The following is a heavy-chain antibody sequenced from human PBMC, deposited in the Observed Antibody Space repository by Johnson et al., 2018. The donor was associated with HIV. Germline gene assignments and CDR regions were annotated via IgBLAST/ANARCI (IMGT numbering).Heavy chain of an antibody. J-gene: IGHJ3*02. CDR3: ARVGGLYCSSTSCYKGEAFDI. V-gene: IGHV3-20*04. D-gene: IGHD2-2*02. CDR2: INWSGGTT. Sequence: MLLVESGGGVERPGGSLRLSCAGSGFTFDDHGMRWVRQVPGKGLEWVSGINWSGGTTGYADSVKGRFTISRDNTKNTLYLQMNSLRAEDTAVYYCARVGGLYCSSTSCYKGEAFDIWGQGTMVTVSS. CDR1: GFTFDDHG.